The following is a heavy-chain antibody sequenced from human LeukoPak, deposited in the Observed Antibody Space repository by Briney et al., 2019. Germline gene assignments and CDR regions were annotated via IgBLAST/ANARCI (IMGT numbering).Heavy chain of an antibody. V-gene: IGHV3-11*01. Sequence: PGGSLRLSCVASGFTFSDYYMSWIRQAPGKGLEWVSYISRSGSTTYYADSVKGRFTISRDKARNAMYLQMNSLRGEDTAVYYCARDIRGGTICGAYYHYYGMDVWGQGTRVTVSS. CDR1: GFTFSDYY. D-gene: IGHD3-3*01. CDR3: ARDIRGGTICGAYYHYYGMDV. J-gene: IGHJ6*02. CDR2: ISRSGSTT.